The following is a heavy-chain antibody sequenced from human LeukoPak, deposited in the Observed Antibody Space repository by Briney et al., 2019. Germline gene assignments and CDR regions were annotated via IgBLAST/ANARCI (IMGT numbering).Heavy chain of an antibody. CDR1: GGSISSYH. D-gene: IGHD6-19*01. CDR3: ARRFSQRSSSGGWYSPNYFDS. Sequence: PSETLSLTCTVSGGSISSYHWSWIRQPPGKGLERIGYMYYSGSTNYNPSLKSRVTISVDTSKNQFSLKLSSVTAADTAVYYCARRFSQRSSSGGWYSPNYFDSWGQGTLVTVSS. CDR2: MYYSGST. V-gene: IGHV4-59*01. J-gene: IGHJ4*02.